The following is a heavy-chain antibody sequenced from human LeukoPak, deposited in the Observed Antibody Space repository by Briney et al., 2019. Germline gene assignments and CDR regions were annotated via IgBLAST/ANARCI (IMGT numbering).Heavy chain of an antibody. Sequence: PGGSLRLSCAASGFTVSSNYMSWVRQAPGKGLEWVAVISYDGSNEDYADSVNGRFTMSRDNSKNTLYLQMISLRAEDTAVYYCAKGRSVVRGPFDYWGQGTLVTVSS. V-gene: IGHV3-30*18. CDR1: GFTVSSNY. J-gene: IGHJ4*02. D-gene: IGHD3-10*01. CDR2: ISYDGSNE. CDR3: AKGRSVVRGPFDY.